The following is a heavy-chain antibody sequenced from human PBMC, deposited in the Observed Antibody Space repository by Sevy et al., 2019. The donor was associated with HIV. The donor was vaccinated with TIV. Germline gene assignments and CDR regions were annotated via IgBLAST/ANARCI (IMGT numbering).Heavy chain of an antibody. Sequence: GGSLRLSCVASGFMFSRYGMHWARQAPGKGLEWVAVISHDGSDKEYADSVKGRFTISRDNSKDTVYLQMNSLRLEDMAVYYCANSRGRYEGSSWLYYYYIMDVWGQGTTVTVSS. CDR1: GFMFSRYG. D-gene: IGHD6-13*01. J-gene: IGHJ6*02. V-gene: IGHV3-30*18. CDR2: ISHDGSDK. CDR3: ANSRGRYEGSSWLYYYYIMDV.